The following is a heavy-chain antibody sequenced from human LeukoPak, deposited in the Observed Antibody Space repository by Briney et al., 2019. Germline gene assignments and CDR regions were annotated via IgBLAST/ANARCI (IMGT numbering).Heavy chain of an antibody. CDR3: ASLHYDRTNFFDY. V-gene: IGHV1-2*02. CDR2: INPNSGGT. J-gene: IGHJ4*02. D-gene: IGHD3-22*01. CDR1: GYTFTGYY. Sequence: ASVKVSCKASGYTFTGYYMHWVRQAPGQGLEWMGWINPNSGGTNYAQKFQGRVTMTRDTSISTAYMELSRLRSGDTAVYYCASLHYDRTNFFDYWGQGTLVTVSS.